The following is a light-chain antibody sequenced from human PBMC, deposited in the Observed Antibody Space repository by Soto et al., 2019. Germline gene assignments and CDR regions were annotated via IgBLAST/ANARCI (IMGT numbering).Light chain of an antibody. CDR3: QQYGSSPSST. CDR1: QSVSSTY. Sequence: EIVLTQSPGTPSLSPGERATLSCRASQSVSSTYLAWYQQKPGQAPRLLIYGASSRATGIPDRFSGSGSGTDFTLTISRLEPEDFAVYYCQQYGSSPSSTFGQGTKVDIK. V-gene: IGKV3-20*01. J-gene: IGKJ1*01. CDR2: GAS.